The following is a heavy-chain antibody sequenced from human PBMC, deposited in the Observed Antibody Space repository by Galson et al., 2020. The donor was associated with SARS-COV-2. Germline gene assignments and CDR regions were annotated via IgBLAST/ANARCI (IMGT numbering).Heavy chain of an antibody. CDR2: ISSSSSTI. D-gene: IGHD2-15*01. CDR3: ASRGGDL. J-gene: IGHJ2*01. Sequence: GGSLRLSCAASGFTFSSYSMNWVRQAPGKGLEWVSYISSSSSTIYYADSVKGRFTISRDNGKNSLYLQMYSLRAEDTAVYYCASRGGDLWGRGTLVTVSS. V-gene: IGHV3-48*04. CDR1: GFTFSSYS.